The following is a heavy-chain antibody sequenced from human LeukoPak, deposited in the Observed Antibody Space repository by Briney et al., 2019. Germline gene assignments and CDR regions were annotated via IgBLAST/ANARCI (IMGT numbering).Heavy chain of an antibody. Sequence: GGSLRLSCAASGFTFSSYWMSWVRQAPGKGLEWVSAISGSGGSTYYADSVKGRFNISRDNSKNTLYLQMNSLRAEDTAVYYCAKAPPYYDFWSGYFNLDYWGQGTLVTVSS. J-gene: IGHJ4*02. V-gene: IGHV3-23*01. CDR2: ISGSGGST. D-gene: IGHD3-3*01. CDR1: GFTFSSYW. CDR3: AKAPPYYDFWSGYFNLDY.